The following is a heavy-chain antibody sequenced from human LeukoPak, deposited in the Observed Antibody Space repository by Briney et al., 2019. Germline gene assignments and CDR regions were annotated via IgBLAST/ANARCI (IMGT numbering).Heavy chain of an antibody. V-gene: IGHV1-69*05. CDR3: ARDRISAAVLDY. CDR2: IIPIFGTA. D-gene: IGHD6-13*01. Sequence: SVKVSCKASGGTFSSYAISWVRQAPGQGLEWMGGIIPIFGTANYAQKFQGRVTLTTDTSTTTAHMELRRLSSDDTAIYFCARDRISAAVLDYWGPGTLVTVSS. CDR1: GGTFSSYA. J-gene: IGHJ4*02.